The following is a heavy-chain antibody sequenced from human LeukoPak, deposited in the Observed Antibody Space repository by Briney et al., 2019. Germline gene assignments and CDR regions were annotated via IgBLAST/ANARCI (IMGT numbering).Heavy chain of an antibody. J-gene: IGHJ4*02. V-gene: IGHV4-59*12. CDR1: GGSISNYY. Sequence: SETLSLTCIVSGGSISNYYWSWIRQPPGKGLEWIGYIYYSGSTNYNPSLKSRVTISVDTSKNQFSLKLSSVTAADTAVYYCARDLYYDSSGSFDYWGQGTLVTVSS. D-gene: IGHD3-22*01. CDR2: IYYSGST. CDR3: ARDLYYDSSGSFDY.